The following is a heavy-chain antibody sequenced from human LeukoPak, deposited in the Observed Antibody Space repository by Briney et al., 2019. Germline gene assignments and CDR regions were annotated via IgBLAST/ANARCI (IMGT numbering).Heavy chain of an antibody. V-gene: IGHV4-39*07. D-gene: IGHD1-14*01. J-gene: IGHJ3*02. CDR1: GGSISSSGYY. CDR3: ARAGFPGVLDI. Sequence: SETLSLTCTVSGGSISSSGYYWGWIRQPPGKGLEWIASIYYSGSTYYNPSLKSRVTISVDTSKNQFSLKLSSVTAADTAVYYCARAGFPGVLDIWGQGTMVTVSS. CDR2: IYYSGST.